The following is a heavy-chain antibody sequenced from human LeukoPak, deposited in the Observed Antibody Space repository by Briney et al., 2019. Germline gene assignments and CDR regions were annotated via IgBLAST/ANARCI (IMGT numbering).Heavy chain of an antibody. CDR1: GFTFSSYA. D-gene: IGHD6-13*01. CDR2: ISGSGST. V-gene: IGHV3-23*01. J-gene: IGHJ4*02. Sequence: GGSLRLSCAASGFTFSSYAMSWVRQAPGKGLEWVSAISGSGSTYYADSVKGRFTISRDNSKNTLYLQMNSLRAEDTAVYYCAKDQGLDSSSWFFDYWGQGTLVTVSS. CDR3: AKDQGLDSSSWFFDY.